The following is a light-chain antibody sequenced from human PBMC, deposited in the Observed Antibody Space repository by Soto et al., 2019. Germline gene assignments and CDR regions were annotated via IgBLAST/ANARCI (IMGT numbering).Light chain of an antibody. CDR3: QQYINWPPWT. J-gene: IGKJ1*01. CDR1: QSVSIY. V-gene: IGKV3-15*01. CDR2: GAS. Sequence: EIVMTQSPATLSMSTGERATLSCRASQSVSIYLAWYQQKPGQAPRLLIHGASTRATGVPARFSGSGSGTEFTLTISSLQSEDFAVYYCQQYINWPPWTFGQGTKVDIK.